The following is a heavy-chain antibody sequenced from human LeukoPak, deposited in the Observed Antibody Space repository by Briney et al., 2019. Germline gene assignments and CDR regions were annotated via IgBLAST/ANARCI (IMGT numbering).Heavy chain of an antibody. Sequence: KSGGFLRLSCAASGFTFTSHSMNWVRQAPGKGLEWVSSIGSRSTSIYYADSVKGRFTISRDNAKNSLYLQMNSLRAEDTAVYYCARESSESFDIWGQGTMVTVS. V-gene: IGHV3-21*01. D-gene: IGHD6-25*01. J-gene: IGHJ3*02. CDR3: ARESSESFDI. CDR2: IGSRSTSI. CDR1: GFTFTSHS.